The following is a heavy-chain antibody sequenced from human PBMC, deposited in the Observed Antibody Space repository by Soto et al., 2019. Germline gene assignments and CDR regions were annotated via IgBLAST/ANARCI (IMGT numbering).Heavy chain of an antibody. CDR2: INPNSGGT. V-gene: IGHV1-2*02. CDR1: GYTFTGYY. J-gene: IGHJ6*02. D-gene: IGHD2-2*01. CDR3: ARHRCISTTCPSYYFGMDV. Sequence: AAVKVSCKASGYTFTGYYMHWVRQAPGQGLEWMGWINPNSGGTNYAQKFQGRVTMTRDTSISTAYMELSRLRSDDTAVYYCARHRCISTTCPSYYFGMDVSGQGTTVT.